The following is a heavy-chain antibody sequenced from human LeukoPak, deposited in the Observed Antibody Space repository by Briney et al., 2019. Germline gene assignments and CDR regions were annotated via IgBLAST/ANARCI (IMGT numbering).Heavy chain of an antibody. CDR3: AREMATIYYFDY. V-gene: IGHV4-38-2*02. CDR2: IYHSGST. CDR1: GYSISSGYY. D-gene: IGHD5-24*01. J-gene: IGHJ4*02. Sequence: NPSETLSLTCTVSGYSISSGYYWGWIRQPPGKGLEWIGSIYHSGSTYYNPSLKSRVTISVDTSKNQFSLKLSSVTAADTAVYYCAREMATIYYFDYWGQGTLVTVSS.